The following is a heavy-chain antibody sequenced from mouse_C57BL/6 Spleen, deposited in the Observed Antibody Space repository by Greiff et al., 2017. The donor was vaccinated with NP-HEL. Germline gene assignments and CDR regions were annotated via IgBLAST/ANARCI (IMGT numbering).Heavy chain of an antibody. D-gene: IGHD1-1*01. CDR3: ARQDGSSYY. CDR2: ISSGGSYT. Sequence: VQLKESGGDLVKPGGSLKLSCAASGFTFSSYGMSWVRQTPDKRLEWVATISSGGSYTYYPDSVKGRFTIPRDNAKNTLYLQMSSLKSEDTAMYYCARQDGSSYYWGQGTTLTVSS. CDR1: GFTFSSYG. V-gene: IGHV5-6*01. J-gene: IGHJ2*01.